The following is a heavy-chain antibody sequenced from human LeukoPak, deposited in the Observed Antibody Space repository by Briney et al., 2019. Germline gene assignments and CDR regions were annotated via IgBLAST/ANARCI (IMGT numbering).Heavy chain of an antibody. CDR1: GFTFSSYG. J-gene: IGHJ4*02. CDR2: IWYDGSNK. Sequence: PGRSLRLSCAASGFTFSSYGMHWVRQAPGKGLEWVAVIWYDGSNKYYADSVKGRFTISRDNSKNTLYLQMNSLRAEDTAVYYCARDQGVGATGGLSDYWGQGTLVTVSS. CDR3: ARDQGVGATGGLSDY. D-gene: IGHD1-26*01. V-gene: IGHV3-33*01.